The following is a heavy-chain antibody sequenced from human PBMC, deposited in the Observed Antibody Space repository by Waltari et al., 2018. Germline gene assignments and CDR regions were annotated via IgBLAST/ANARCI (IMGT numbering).Heavy chain of an antibody. CDR1: GFNLNIYW. CDR2: IYLDGSEK. V-gene: IGHV3-7*01. CDR3: VRGATIAFDN. D-gene: IGHD5-12*01. Sequence: EVNLVESGGGLVQPGGSMRLSGAASGFNLNIYWMSWVRQAPGKGLEWVANIYLDGSEKHYVDSVKGRFTISRDNAKNSLYLQMNSLRAEDTAVYYCVRGATIAFDNWGQGTLVTVSS. J-gene: IGHJ4*02.